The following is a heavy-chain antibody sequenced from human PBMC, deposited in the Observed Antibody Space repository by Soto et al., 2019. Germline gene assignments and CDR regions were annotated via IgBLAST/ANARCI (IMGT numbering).Heavy chain of an antibody. CDR3: AKLLGAPIYSRGWNQDGGVQRRGNWFDP. V-gene: IGHV3-23*01. CDR2: ISGSGGST. CDR1: GFTFSSYA. D-gene: IGHD6-19*01. Sequence: GGSLRLSCAASGFTFSSYAMSWVRQAPGKGLEWVSAISGSGGSTYYADSVKGRFTISRDNSKNTLYLKMNSLGAEDTAVYYCAKLLGAPIYSRGWNQDGGVQRRGNWFDPWGQGTLVTVSS. J-gene: IGHJ5*02.